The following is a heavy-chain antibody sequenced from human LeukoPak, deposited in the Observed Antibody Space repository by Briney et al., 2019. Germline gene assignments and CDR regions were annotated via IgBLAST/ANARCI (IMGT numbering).Heavy chain of an antibody. CDR3: ARYTQNYGFDI. CDR2: MNPRDNT. CDR1: GYTSTSPD. Sequence: ASVKVSCKASGYTSTSPDINWVRQATGKGLEWLGWMNPRDNTGYAQKFQGRVTLTRDKSINTAYMELSSLRSEDTAVYYCARYTQNYGFDIWGQGTMVTVSA. V-gene: IGHV1-8*01. J-gene: IGHJ3*02. D-gene: IGHD2/OR15-2a*01.